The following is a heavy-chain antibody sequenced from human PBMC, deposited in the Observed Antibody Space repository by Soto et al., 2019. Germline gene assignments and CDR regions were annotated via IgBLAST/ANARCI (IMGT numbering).Heavy chain of an antibody. CDR1: GFTFSSYA. CDR2: ISYDGSNK. Sequence: QVQLVESGGGVVQPGRSLRLSCAASGFTFSSYAMHWVRQAPGKGLEWVAVISYDGSNKYYADSVKGRFTISRDNSKNTLDLQMNSLRAEDTAVYYCARAGSSWHYYYYGMDVWGQGTTVTVSS. CDR3: ARAGSSWHYYYYGMDV. J-gene: IGHJ6*02. D-gene: IGHD6-13*01. V-gene: IGHV3-30-3*01.